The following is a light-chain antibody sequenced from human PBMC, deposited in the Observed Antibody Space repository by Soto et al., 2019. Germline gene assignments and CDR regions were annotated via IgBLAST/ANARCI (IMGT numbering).Light chain of an antibody. CDR2: DVS. Sequence: QSALTQPASVSGSPGQSITISCTGTSSDVGGYNYVSWYQQHPGKAPKLMIYDVSNRPSGVCNRFSGSKSGNTASLTISVLQAEDEADYYCSSYTSSSTPVVFGGGTKLTVL. V-gene: IGLV2-14*01. J-gene: IGLJ2*01. CDR3: SSYTSSSTPVV. CDR1: SSDVGGYNY.